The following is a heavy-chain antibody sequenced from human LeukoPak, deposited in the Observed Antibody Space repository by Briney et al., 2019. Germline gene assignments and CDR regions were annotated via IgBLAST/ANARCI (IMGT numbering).Heavy chain of an antibody. CDR1: GFTFSSYG. CDR3: VKDRRYSSNWYYFDY. CDR2: ISSNGGST. Sequence: GGSLRLSCSASGFTFSSYGMHWVRQAPGKGLEYVAAISSNGGSTYYADSVKGRFTISRDNSKNTLYLQMSSLRAEDTAVYYCVKDRRYSSNWYYFDYWGQGTLVIVSS. V-gene: IGHV3-64D*09. J-gene: IGHJ4*02. D-gene: IGHD6-13*01.